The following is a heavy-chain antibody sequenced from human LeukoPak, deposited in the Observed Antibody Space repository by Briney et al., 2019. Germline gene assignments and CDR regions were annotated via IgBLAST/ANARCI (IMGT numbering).Heavy chain of an antibody. CDR2: IEQDGSEK. CDR1: GFTFSNYW. J-gene: IGHJ4*02. D-gene: IGHD3-22*01. V-gene: IGHV3-7*01. CDR3: ARDLYDSSGYCFDY. Sequence: GGSLRLSCTVSGFTFSNYWMSWVRQTPGKGLEWVANIEQDGSEKWYVDSVKGRFTISRDNAKNSLYLQMNSLRAEDTAVYYCARDLYDSSGYCFDYWGQGTLVTVSS.